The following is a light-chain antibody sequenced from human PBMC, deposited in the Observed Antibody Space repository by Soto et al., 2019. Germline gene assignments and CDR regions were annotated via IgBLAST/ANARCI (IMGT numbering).Light chain of an antibody. J-gene: IGLJ2*01. Sequence: SSELTQPPSVSVSPGQTASITCSGDKLGDKYVCWYQQKPGQSPVVVMYQDSKRPSGIPERFSGSNSGNTATLTISGTQAMDEADYYCQAWDRSTVVLGGGTKLTVL. CDR1: KLGDKY. CDR2: QDS. CDR3: QAWDRSTVV. V-gene: IGLV3-1*01.